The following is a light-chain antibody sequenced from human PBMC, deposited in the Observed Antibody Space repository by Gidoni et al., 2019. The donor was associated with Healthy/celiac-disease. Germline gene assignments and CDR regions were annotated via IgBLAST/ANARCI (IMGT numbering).Light chain of an antibody. CDR2: GAA. Sequence: EIVMTPSPATLSVSPGERATLSCRASQSVSSNLAWYQQKPGQAPRLLIYGAATRATGIPARFSGSGSGTEFTLTISSLQSEDFAVYYCQQYNNWPPCSFXQXTKLEIK. J-gene: IGKJ2*04. CDR1: QSVSSN. CDR3: QQYNNWPPCS. V-gene: IGKV3-15*01.